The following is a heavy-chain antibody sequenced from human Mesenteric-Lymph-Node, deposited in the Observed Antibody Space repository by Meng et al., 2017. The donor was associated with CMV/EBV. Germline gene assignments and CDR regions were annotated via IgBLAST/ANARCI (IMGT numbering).Heavy chain of an antibody. D-gene: IGHD2-8*01. J-gene: IGHJ4*02. Sequence: GESLKISCAASGFTFSHYIMHWVRQATGKGLEWASLIGSAGDTYYADSVKGRFTISREIAKNSLYLQMNSLGVGDTAVYYCTRGGGNGFDYWGQGTLVTVSS. CDR2: IGSAGDT. CDR1: GFTFSHYI. CDR3: TRGGGNGFDY. V-gene: IGHV3-13*01.